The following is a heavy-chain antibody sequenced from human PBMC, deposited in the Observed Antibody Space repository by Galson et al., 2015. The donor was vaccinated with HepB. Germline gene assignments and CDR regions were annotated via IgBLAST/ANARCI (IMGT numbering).Heavy chain of an antibody. V-gene: IGHV3-73*01. CDR3: ARLGDLSGYSSL. J-gene: IGHJ4*02. D-gene: IGHD6-19*01. CDR1: GFTFSGSA. Sequence: SLRLSCAASGFTFSGSAIHWVRQASGKGLEWVGRTRSKASSHATAYTASLKGRFTISRDDSKNTAYLHMNGLKTEDTAVYYCARLGDLSGYSSLWGQGTLVTVSS. CDR2: TRSKASSHAT.